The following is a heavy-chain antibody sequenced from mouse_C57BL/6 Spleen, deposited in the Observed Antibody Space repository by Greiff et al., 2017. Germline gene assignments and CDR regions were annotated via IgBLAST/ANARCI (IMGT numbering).Heavy chain of an antibody. CDR3: ARRATVVANAMDY. CDR1: GYAFTNYL. D-gene: IGHD1-1*01. V-gene: IGHV1-54*01. J-gene: IGHJ4*01. Sequence: VQLKESGAELVRPGTSVKVSCKASGYAFTNYLIEWVKQRPGQGLEWIGVINPGSGGTNYNEKFKGKATLTVDQSSSTAYMQLNSLTSEDSAVYYCARRATVVANAMDYWGQGTSVTVAS. CDR2: INPGSGGT.